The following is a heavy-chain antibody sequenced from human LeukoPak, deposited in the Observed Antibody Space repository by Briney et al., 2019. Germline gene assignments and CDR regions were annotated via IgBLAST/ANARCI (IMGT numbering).Heavy chain of an antibody. J-gene: IGHJ4*02. V-gene: IGHV3-23*01. Sequence: PGGSLRLSCAASGFTFSGYAMGWVRQAPGKGLEWVSSIKGGGGDPFYADSVRGRFTTSRDNSKNTLYLQLNSLRAEATAVYFCAKGGHDFIPFYCWGQGALVTVSS. CDR1: GFTFSGYA. CDR2: IKGGGGDP. CDR3: AKGGHDFIPFYC. D-gene: IGHD2-21*02.